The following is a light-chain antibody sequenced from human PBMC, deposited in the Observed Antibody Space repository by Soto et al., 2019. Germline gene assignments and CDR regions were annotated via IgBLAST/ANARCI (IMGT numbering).Light chain of an antibody. CDR1: SIDVGGYNY. V-gene: IGLV2-14*01. CDR2: EVS. CDR3: ISYTSSSTWV. J-gene: IGLJ3*02. Sequence: QSVLTQPASVSGAPGQSITISCTGTSIDVGGYNYVSWYQQHPGKAPKLIIYEVSNRPSGVSDRFSGSRSGNTASLTISGLQAADESDYYCISYTSSSTWVFGGGTK.